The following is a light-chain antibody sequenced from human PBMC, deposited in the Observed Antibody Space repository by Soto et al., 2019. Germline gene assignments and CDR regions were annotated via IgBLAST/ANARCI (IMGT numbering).Light chain of an antibody. CDR2: GAS. CDR3: QHYNNWPSFT. V-gene: IGKV3-15*01. CDR1: PSVSSN. Sequence: DIVMTQSPSTLSVSPGERATLSCRASPSVSSNLAWYQQKPGQAPRRLVYGASTRATGIPARFSGSGSGTEFILTISSLQSEDLALYYCQHYNNWPSFTFGPGTKVDIK. J-gene: IGKJ3*01.